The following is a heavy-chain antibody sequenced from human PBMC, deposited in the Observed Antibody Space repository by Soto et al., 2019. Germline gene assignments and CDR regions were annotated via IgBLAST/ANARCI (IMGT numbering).Heavy chain of an antibody. Sequence: QLQLQESGPGLVKPSETLSLTCTVSGGSISSSSYYWGWIRQPPGKGLEWIGSIYYSGSTYYNPSLKSRVTISVDTSKNQFSLKLSSVTAADTAVYYCARRGSSWYLDYWGQGTLVTVSS. D-gene: IGHD6-13*01. CDR1: GGSISSSSYY. V-gene: IGHV4-39*01. J-gene: IGHJ4*02. CDR2: IYYSGST. CDR3: ARRGSSWYLDY.